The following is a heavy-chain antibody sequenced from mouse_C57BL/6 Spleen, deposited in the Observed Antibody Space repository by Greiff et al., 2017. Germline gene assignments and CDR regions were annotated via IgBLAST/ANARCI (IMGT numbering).Heavy chain of an antibody. CDR2: IHPNSGST. Sequence: QVQLQQPGAELVKPGASVKLSCKASGYTFTSYWMHWVKQRPGQGLEWIGMIHPNSGSTNYNEKFKSKATLTVDKSSSTAYMQLRSLTSEDSAVYYCARGAGSSAYWYFDVWGTGTTGTVSS. D-gene: IGHD1-1*01. CDR1: GYTFTSYW. CDR3: ARGAGSSAYWYFDV. J-gene: IGHJ1*03. V-gene: IGHV1-64*01.